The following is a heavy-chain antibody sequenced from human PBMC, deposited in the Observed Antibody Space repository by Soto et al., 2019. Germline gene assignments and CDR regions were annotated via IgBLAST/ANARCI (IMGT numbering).Heavy chain of an antibody. Sequence: ASVKVSCKASGGTFSSYTISWVRQAPGQGLEWMGRIIPILGIANYAQKFQGRVTITADKSTSTAYMELSSLRSEDTAVYYCASNSGDIVVVPAAPNYYYYYYMDVWGKGTTVTVSS. CDR2: IIPILGIA. CDR1: GGTFSSYT. CDR3: ASNSGDIVVVPAAPNYYYYYYMDV. D-gene: IGHD2-2*01. J-gene: IGHJ6*03. V-gene: IGHV1-69*02.